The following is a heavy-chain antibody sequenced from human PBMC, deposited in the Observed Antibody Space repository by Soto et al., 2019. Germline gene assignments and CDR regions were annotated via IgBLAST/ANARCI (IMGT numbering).Heavy chain of an antibody. V-gene: IGHV3-23*01. CDR1: GFTFSSYA. Sequence: GGSLRLSCAASGFTFSSYAMSWVRQAPGKGLEWVSAISGSGGSTYYADSVKGRFTISRDNSKNTLYLQMNSLRAEDTTVYYCAKDSGGSYDYFDYWGQGTLVTVSS. CDR3: AKDSGGSYDYFDY. D-gene: IGHD1-26*01. J-gene: IGHJ4*02. CDR2: ISGSGGST.